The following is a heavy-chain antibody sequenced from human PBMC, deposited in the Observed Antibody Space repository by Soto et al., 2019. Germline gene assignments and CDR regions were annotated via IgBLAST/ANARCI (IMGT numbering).Heavy chain of an antibody. CDR1: GFTVSSNY. J-gene: IGHJ6*02. V-gene: IGHV3-53*01. Sequence: PGGSLRLSCAASGFTVSSNYMSWVRQAPGKGLEWVSVIYSGGSTYYADSVKGRFTISRDNSKNTLYLQMNSLRAEDTAVYYCARSNPNYYGMDVWGQGTTVTVSS. CDR3: ARSNPNYYGMDV. CDR2: IYSGGST. D-gene: IGHD4-4*01.